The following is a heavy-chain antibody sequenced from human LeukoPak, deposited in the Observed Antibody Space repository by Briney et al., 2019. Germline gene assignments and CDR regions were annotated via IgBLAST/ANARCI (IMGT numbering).Heavy chain of an antibody. V-gene: IGHV3-21*04. CDR3: ARLPVPYYYDSSGYPPRSS. D-gene: IGHD3-22*01. Sequence: GGSLRLSCAASGFTFSSYSMNWVRQAPGKGLEWVSSISSSGSYIYYADSVKGRFTIYRDNAKNSLYLQMNSLRAEDTAVYYCARLPVPYYYDSSGYPPRSSRGQGTLVTVSS. J-gene: IGHJ4*02. CDR2: ISSSGSYI. CDR1: GFTFSSYS.